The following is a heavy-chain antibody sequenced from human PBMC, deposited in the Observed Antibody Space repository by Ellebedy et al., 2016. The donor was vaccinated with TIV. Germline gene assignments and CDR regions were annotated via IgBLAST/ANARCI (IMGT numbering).Heavy chain of an antibody. CDR1: GFTFSSYT. CDR3: ARGGGCSGGTCYYPDV. Sequence: GESLKIPCAASGFTFSSYTMNWVRQAPGKGLEWVSYISNSAIYYADSVKGRFTISRDNAKNSLYLQLSSLRAEGTAVYYCARGGGCSGGTCYYPDVWGQGTLVTVSS. CDR2: ISNSAI. V-gene: IGHV3-48*01. D-gene: IGHD2-15*01. J-gene: IGHJ4*02.